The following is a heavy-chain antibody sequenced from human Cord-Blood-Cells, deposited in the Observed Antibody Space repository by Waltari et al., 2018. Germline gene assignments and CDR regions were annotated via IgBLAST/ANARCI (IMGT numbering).Heavy chain of an antibody. CDR1: GGSISSSSYY. CDR2: IYYSGST. Sequence: QLQLQESGPGLVKPSETLPLTCTVSGGSISSSSYYWGWIRQPPGKGLELIGSIYYSGSTYYNPSLKSRVTISVDTSKNQFSLKLSSVTAADTAVYYCARMGFYYYYMDVWGKGTTVTVSS. J-gene: IGHJ6*03. V-gene: IGHV4-39*01. CDR3: ARMGFYYYYMDV.